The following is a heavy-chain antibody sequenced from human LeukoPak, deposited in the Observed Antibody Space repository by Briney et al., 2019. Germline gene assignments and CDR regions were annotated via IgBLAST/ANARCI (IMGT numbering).Heavy chain of an antibody. CDR2: IYYSGST. V-gene: IGHV4-39*01. CDR1: GGSISSSSYY. J-gene: IGHJ4*02. CDR3: ARQGYSYGLTYYFEY. Sequence: SETLSLTCTVSGGSISSSSYYWGWIRQPPGKGLEWIGSIYYSGSTYYNPSLKSRVTISVDTSKNQFSLKLSSVTAADTAVYYCARQGYSYGLTYYFEYWGQGTLVTVSS. D-gene: IGHD5-18*01.